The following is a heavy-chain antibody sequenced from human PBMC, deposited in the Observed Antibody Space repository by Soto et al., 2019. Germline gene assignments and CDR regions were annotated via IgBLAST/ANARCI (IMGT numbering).Heavy chain of an antibody. D-gene: IGHD3-10*01. Sequence: SETLSLTCAVYGGSFSGYYWSWIRQPPGKGLEWIGEINHSGSTNYNPSLKSRVTISVDTSKNQFSLKLSSVTAADTAVYYCARGYGSGSYYNWGQGTLVTVSS. CDR1: GGSFSGYY. CDR3: ARGYGSGSYYN. V-gene: IGHV4-34*01. J-gene: IGHJ4*02. CDR2: INHSGST.